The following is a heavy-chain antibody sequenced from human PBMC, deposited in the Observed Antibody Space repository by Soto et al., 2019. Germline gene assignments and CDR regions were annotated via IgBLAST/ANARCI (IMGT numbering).Heavy chain of an antibody. Sequence: GGSLRLSCAASGFTFSSYAMSWVRQAPGKGLEWVSAISGSGGSTYYADSVKGRFTISRDNSKNTLYLQMNSLRAEDTAVYYCAISSSSWYGYYYGMDVWGQGTTVTVSS. CDR3: AISSSSWYGYYYGMDV. V-gene: IGHV3-23*01. CDR2: ISGSGGST. D-gene: IGHD6-13*01. J-gene: IGHJ6*02. CDR1: GFTFSSYA.